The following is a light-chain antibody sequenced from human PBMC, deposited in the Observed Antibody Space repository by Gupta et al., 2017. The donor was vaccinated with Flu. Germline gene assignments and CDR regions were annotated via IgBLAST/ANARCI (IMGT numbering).Light chain of an antibody. CDR1: SSNIENNY. Sequence: SSSNIENNYVAWYQQLPGTAPKLLIYENNKRPSGIPDRFSGSKSDTSATLGITGLQTGDEADYYCGTWDSSLSAWVFGGRTKLTVL. J-gene: IGLJ3*02. CDR3: GTWDSSLSAWV. V-gene: IGLV1-51*02. CDR2: ENN.